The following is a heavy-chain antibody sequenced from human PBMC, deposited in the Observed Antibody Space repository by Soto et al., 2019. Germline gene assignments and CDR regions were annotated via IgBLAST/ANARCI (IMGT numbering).Heavy chain of an antibody. CDR3: ARGGQLLYNYYYYGMDV. D-gene: IGHD2-2*02. CDR1: DTTHW. Sequence: GESLKISCKASDTTHWIGWVRQKPGKGLEWMGIIYPGDSDTKYSPSFQGQVTISVDKSISTAYLHWSSLKASDTATYYCARGGQLLYNYYYYGMDVWGQGTTVTVSS. V-gene: IGHV5-51*01. CDR2: IYPGDSDT. J-gene: IGHJ6*02.